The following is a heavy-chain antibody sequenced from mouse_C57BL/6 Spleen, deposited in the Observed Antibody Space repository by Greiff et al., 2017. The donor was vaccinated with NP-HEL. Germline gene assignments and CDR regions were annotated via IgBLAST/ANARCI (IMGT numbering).Heavy chain of an antibody. J-gene: IGHJ2*01. CDR1: GYSITSGYY. CDR2: ISYDGSN. CDR3: ARGTFDY. V-gene: IGHV3-6*01. Sequence: ESGPGLVKPSQSLSLTCSVTGYSITSGYYWNWIRQFPGNKLEWMGYISYDGSNKYNPSLKNRISITRDTSKNQFFLKLNSVTTEDTATYYCARGTFDYWGQGTTLTVSS.